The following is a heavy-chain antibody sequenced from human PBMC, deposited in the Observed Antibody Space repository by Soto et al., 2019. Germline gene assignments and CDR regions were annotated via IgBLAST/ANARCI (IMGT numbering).Heavy chain of an antibody. V-gene: IGHV4-39*01. CDR1: GGSISSSSYY. D-gene: IGHD4-17*01. CDR2: IYYSGST. J-gene: IGHJ6*02. CDR3: ARSFHYVNYVDYYYGMDV. Sequence: NPSETLSLTCTVSGGSISSSSYYWGWIRQPPGKGLEWIGSIYYSGSTYYNPSLKSRVTISVDTSKNQFSLKLSSVPAADTAVYYCARSFHYVNYVDYYYGMDVWGQGTTVTVS.